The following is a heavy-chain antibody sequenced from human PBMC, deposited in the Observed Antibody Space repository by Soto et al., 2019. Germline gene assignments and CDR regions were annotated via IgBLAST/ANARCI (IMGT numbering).Heavy chain of an antibody. V-gene: IGHV4-30-4*01. CDR2: IYYNGLT. CDR1: GGSISSGDYY. Sequence: QVQLQESGPGLVKPSQTLSLTCTVSGGSISSGDYYWSWIRQPPGKGLEWIGYIYYNGLTYYKPYLTSRVTVSVDTSRNQFSLTLNSVTAADTALYHCARDAPVAQPVGGGAAYWGQGTLVTVSS. J-gene: IGHJ4*02. D-gene: IGHD1-26*01. CDR3: ARDAPVAQPVGGGAAY.